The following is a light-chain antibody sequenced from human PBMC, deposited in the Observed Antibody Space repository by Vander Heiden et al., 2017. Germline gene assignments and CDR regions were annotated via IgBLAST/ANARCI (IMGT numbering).Light chain of an antibody. CDR1: QSVSSYF. Sequence: EIGLTQSPGTLSLSPGERATLSCRASQSVSSYFLAWYQQKPGQAPRLLIYGASSMATGIPDRFSGTGSGTDFTLTISRLEPEDFAVYCCQQYGASPLTFGGGTKVEIK. CDR2: GAS. V-gene: IGKV3-20*01. J-gene: IGKJ4*01. CDR3: QQYGASPLT.